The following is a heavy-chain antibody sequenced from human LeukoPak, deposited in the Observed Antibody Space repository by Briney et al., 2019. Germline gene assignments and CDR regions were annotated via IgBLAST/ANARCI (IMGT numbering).Heavy chain of an antibody. D-gene: IGHD3-22*01. CDR3: ATGLYYYDSSGPLGLDAFDI. CDR1: GFIFDDHG. CDR2: ISWNSGSI. Sequence: GGSLRLSCAASGFIFDDHGMHWVRQAPGKGLEWVSGISWNSGSIGYADSVKGRFTISRDNAKNSLYLQMNSLRAEDTALYYCATGLYYYDSSGPLGLDAFDIWGQGTMVTVSS. J-gene: IGHJ3*02. V-gene: IGHV3-9*01.